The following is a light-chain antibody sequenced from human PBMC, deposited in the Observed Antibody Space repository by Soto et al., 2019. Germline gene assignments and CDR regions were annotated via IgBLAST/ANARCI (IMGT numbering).Light chain of an antibody. CDR1: QNVRSN. CDR2: DAS. V-gene: IGKV3-15*01. J-gene: IGKJ4*01. Sequence: EIVMTQSPATLSVSPGERATLSCRASQNVRSNLAWYHQKPGQAPRLLISDASTRATGIPARFSGSGSGTEFTLTITRLPSEDFAVYYCQQYDNWPLSFGGGTRVEIK. CDR3: QQYDNWPLS.